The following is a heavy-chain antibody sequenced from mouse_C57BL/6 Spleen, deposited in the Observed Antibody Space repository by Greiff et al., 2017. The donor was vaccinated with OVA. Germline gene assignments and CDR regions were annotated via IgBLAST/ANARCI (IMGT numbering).Heavy chain of an antibody. D-gene: IGHD2-12*01. J-gene: IGHJ2*01. Sequence: EVQLQQSGPELVKPGASVKIPCKASGYTFNDYNMDWVKQSHGKSLEWIGDINPNNGGPSYKQKLKGKATLTVDKSSSTAYMELRSLTSEDTAVYYCARFLRREYYFDYWGQGTTLTVSS. CDR1: GYTFNDYN. V-gene: IGHV1-18*01. CDR3: ARFLRREYYFDY. CDR2: INPNNGGP.